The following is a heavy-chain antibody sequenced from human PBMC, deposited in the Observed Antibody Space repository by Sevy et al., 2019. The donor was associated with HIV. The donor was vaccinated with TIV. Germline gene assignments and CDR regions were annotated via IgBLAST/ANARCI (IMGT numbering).Heavy chain of an antibody. D-gene: IGHD6-19*01. CDR2: IWYDGSNK. CDR1: GFTFSSYG. J-gene: IGHJ6*02. CDR3: ARDRSSGWYSPYYYGMDV. V-gene: IGHV3-33*01. Sequence: GGSLRLSCAASGFTFSSYGMHWVRQAPGKGLEWVAVIWYDGSNKYYAYSVKGRFTISRDNSKNTLYLQMNSLRAEDTAVYYCARDRSSGWYSPYYYGMDVWGQGTTVTVSS.